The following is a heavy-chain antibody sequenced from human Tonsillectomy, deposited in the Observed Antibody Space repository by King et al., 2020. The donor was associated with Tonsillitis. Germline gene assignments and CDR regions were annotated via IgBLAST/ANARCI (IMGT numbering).Heavy chain of an antibody. D-gene: IGHD3-3*01. J-gene: IGHJ4*02. V-gene: IGHV4-59*11. CDR3: ARMVLGAFDY. Sequence: QLQESGPGLVKPSETLSLTCTVSGGSISSHYWSWIRQPPGKALDWIGYIYYSGSTNYNPSLKSRVTISVDTSKNQFSLKLSSVTAADTAVYYCARMVLGAFDYWGQGTLVTVSS. CDR1: GGSISSHY. CDR2: IYYSGST.